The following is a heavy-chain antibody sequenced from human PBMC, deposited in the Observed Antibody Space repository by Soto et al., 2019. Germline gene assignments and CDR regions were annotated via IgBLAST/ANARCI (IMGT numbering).Heavy chain of an antibody. CDR2: IWHDGGEK. CDR1: GFTLSDYG. CDR3: ARDPGRDSPIDY. D-gene: IGHD3-22*01. J-gene: IGHJ4*02. V-gene: IGHV3-33*01. Sequence: QVQLVESGGGVVQPGRSLRLSCTASGFTLSDYGMHWVRQAPGKGLEWVAVIWHDGGEKYYADSVTGRFTISRDNSKNTVHLQIDSLGTEDTALYYGARDPGRDSPIDYWGQGTLVTVSS.